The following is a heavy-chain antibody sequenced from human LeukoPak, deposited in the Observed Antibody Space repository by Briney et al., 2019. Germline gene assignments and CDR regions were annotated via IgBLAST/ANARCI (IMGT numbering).Heavy chain of an antibody. CDR3: ARVIGENTLYSDTSGSFGNYYYHFGLDV. V-gene: IGHV3-23*01. CDR2: TSSSGNNA. CDR1: GFTFRGAA. D-gene: IGHD3-22*01. Sequence: GGSLRLSCAVSGFTFRGAAMTWVRQGPGKGLECVSLTSSSGNNAYYADSVKGRFTISRDNSKNTLSLQMNSLRAEDTAVYYCARVIGENTLYSDTSGSFGNYYYHFGLDVWGQGTTVTVS. J-gene: IGHJ6*02.